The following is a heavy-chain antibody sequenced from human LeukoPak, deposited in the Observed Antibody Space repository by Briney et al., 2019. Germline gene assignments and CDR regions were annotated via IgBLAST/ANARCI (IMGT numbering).Heavy chain of an antibody. V-gene: IGHV3-49*04. CDR2: IRCKSYGGTT. Sequence: GGSLRLSCTASGFTFGDYAMSWVRQAPGKGLEGVGFIRCKSYGGTTEYAASVKRRFTISRDDSKSIAYLQMNSLKTEDTAVYYCGRNYYYYYYMDVWGKGTTVTISS. CDR3: GRNYYYYYYMDV. J-gene: IGHJ6*03. CDR1: GFTFGDYA.